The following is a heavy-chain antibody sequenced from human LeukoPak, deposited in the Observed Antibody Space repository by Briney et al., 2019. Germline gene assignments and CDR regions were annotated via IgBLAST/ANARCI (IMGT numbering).Heavy chain of an antibody. CDR3: ARKAPYYYDSSGYSKHAFDI. CDR1: GGTFSSYA. Sequence: SVKVSFKSSGGTFSSYAISWVRQAPGQGLEWMGRIIPILGIANYAQKFQGRVTITADNYTSTDYMELSSLRSEDTAVYYCARKAPYYYDSSGYSKHAFDIWGEGPMVTVSS. CDR2: IIPILGIA. J-gene: IGHJ3*02. D-gene: IGHD3-22*01. V-gene: IGHV1-69*04.